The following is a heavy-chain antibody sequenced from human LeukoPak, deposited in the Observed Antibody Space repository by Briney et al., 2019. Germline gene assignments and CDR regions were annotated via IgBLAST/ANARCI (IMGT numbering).Heavy chain of an antibody. Sequence: SETLSLTCAVSGASIYSHSWWSRVRQPPGKGLEWIGEIYHSGGANYKPSLKSRVTMSVDTSKNHFSLKLTSVTAADTAVYYCAYNRNFALDNWGQGTLVTVSS. CDR1: GASIYSHSW. CDR2: IYHSGGA. D-gene: IGHD1-14*01. CDR3: AYNRNFALDN. J-gene: IGHJ4*02. V-gene: IGHV4/OR15-8*01.